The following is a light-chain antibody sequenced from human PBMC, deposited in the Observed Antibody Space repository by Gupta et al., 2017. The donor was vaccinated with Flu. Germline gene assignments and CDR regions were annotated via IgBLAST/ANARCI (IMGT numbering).Light chain of an antibody. CDR1: QSVSSN. J-gene: IGKJ1*01. CDR2: GAS. CDR3: QQDNNRWT. Sequence: SPAPLSVSTGERATRSCRDSQSVSSNLAWYQQKPGQAPRLLIYGASTRASGIPDRFSGSGSGTEFTLTSSSRQSEDFAVYYWQQDNNRWTFGQGTKVEIK. V-gene: IGKV3-15*01.